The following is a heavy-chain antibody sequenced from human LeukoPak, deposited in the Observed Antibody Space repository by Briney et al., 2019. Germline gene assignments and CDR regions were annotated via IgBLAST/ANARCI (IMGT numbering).Heavy chain of an antibody. D-gene: IGHD4-17*01. CDR3: AREAVTTRGLPFDP. CDR2: IIPIFGTA. J-gene: IGHJ5*02. CDR1: GGTFSSYA. Sequence: ASVKVSCKASGGTFSSYAISWVRQAPGQGLEWVGGIIPIFGTANYAQKFQGRVTITADESTSTAYMELSSLRSEDTAVYYCAREAVTTRGLPFDPWGQGTLVTVSS. V-gene: IGHV1-69*13.